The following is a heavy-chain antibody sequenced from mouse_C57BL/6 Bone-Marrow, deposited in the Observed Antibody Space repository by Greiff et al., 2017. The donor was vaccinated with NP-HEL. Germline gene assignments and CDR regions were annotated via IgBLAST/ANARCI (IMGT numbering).Heavy chain of an antibody. Sequence: DVHLVESGGGLVQPGGSLKLSCAASGFTFSDYGMAWVRQAPRKGPEWVAFISNLAYSIYYADTVTGRFTISRENAKNTLYLEMSSLRSEDTAMYYCARHGKGYYGSSYDWYFDVWGTGTTVTVSS. V-gene: IGHV5-15*01. CDR1: GFTFSDYG. J-gene: IGHJ1*03. D-gene: IGHD1-1*01. CDR2: ISNLAYSI. CDR3: ARHGKGYYGSSYDWYFDV.